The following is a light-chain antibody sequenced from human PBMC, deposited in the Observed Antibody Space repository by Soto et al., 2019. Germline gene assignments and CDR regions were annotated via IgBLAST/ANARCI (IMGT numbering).Light chain of an antibody. CDR1: QSISFW. CDR3: QHYQSYLWT. CDR2: KAS. J-gene: IGKJ1*01. Sequence: DIQMTQSPSTLSASVGDRVTITCRANQSISFWLAWYQQKPGKAPKVLIYKASTLESGVPSRFSGSGSGTEFTLTINGLQPDDFAPYYCQHYQSYLWTFGQGTKVDIK. V-gene: IGKV1-5*03.